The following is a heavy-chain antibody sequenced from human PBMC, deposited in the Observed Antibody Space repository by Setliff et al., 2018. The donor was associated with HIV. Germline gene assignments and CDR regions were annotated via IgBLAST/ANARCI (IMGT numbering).Heavy chain of an antibody. CDR1: GGSFSGYY. Sequence: SETLSLTCAVYGGSFSGYYWSWIRQPPGKGLEWIGEINHSGSTNYNSSLKSRVTISVDKSKNQFSLKLSSVTAADTAVYYCARGVYYDSSGLDAFDIWGQGTMVTLSS. CDR3: ARGVYYDSSGLDAFDI. CDR2: INHSGST. D-gene: IGHD3-22*01. J-gene: IGHJ3*02. V-gene: IGHV4-34*01.